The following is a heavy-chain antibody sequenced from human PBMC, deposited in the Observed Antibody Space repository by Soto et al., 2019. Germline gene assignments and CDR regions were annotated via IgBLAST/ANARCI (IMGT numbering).Heavy chain of an antibody. CDR1: GASISSGYY. CDR3: ARALRSYYFDY. Sequence: PSETLSLTCTVSGASISSGYYWTGIRQHPGKGLEWIGYIYCNGNTFYNPSLKSRLTISLDTSKTQFSLKLSSVTAADAAMYYCARALRSYYFDYWGQGTLVTVSS. V-gene: IGHV4-31*03. J-gene: IGHJ4*02. D-gene: IGHD3-16*02. CDR2: IYCNGNT.